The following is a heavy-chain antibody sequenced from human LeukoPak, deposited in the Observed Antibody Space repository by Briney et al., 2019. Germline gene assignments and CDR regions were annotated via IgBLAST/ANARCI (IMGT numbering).Heavy chain of an antibody. CDR1: GYTLTELS. D-gene: IGHD3-16*02. V-gene: IGHV1-24*01. CDR2: FDPEDGET. Sequence: GASVKVSCKVSGYTLTELSMHWVRQAPGKGLEWMGGFDPEDGETIYAQKFQGRVTMTEDTSTDTAYMELSSLRSEDTAVYYCAKDIGSQRYYGMDVWGQGTTVTVSS. CDR3: AKDIGSQRYYGMDV. J-gene: IGHJ6*02.